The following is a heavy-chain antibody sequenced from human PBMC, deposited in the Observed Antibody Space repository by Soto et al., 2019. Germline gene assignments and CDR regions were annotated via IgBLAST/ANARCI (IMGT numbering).Heavy chain of an antibody. V-gene: IGHV1-18*04. CDR1: GYTFTSYG. J-gene: IGHJ3*02. CDR2: ISAYNGNT. Sequence: ASVKVSCKASGYTFTSYGISWVRQAPGQGLEWMGWISAYNGNTNYAQKLQGRVTMTTDTSTSTAYMELRGLRSDDTAVYYCARDPPGVYVWVLQTSDAFDIWGQGTMVTVSS. CDR3: ARDPPGVYVWVLQTSDAFDI. D-gene: IGHD3-16*01.